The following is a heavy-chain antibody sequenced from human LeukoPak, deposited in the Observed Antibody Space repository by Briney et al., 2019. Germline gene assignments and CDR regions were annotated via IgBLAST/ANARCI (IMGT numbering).Heavy chain of an antibody. CDR2: IYHSGST. Sequence: SETLSLTCAVSGYSISSGYYWGWIRQPPGKGLEWIGSIYHSGSTYYNPSLKSRATISVDTSKNQFSLKLSSVTAADTAVYYCARRLVVLQGFDYWGQGTLVTVS. CDR3: ARRLVVLQGFDY. V-gene: IGHV4-38-2*01. D-gene: IGHD3-16*02. J-gene: IGHJ4*02. CDR1: GYSISSGYY.